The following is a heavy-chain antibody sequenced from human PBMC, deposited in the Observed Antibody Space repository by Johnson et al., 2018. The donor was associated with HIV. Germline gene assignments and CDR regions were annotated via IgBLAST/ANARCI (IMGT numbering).Heavy chain of an antibody. Sequence: QVQLMESGGGVVQPGRSLRLSCAASGFTFSSYAMHWVRQAPGKGLEWVAVISYDGSNKYYADSVKGRFTIYRDNSKNTLYLKMNSLRAEDTAVSYCAKLTSHLYDYVWGSDAFDIWGQGTMVTVSS. CDR3: AKLTSHLYDYVWGSDAFDI. CDR2: ISYDGSNK. D-gene: IGHD3-16*01. J-gene: IGHJ3*02. CDR1: GFTFSSYA. V-gene: IGHV3-30-3*02.